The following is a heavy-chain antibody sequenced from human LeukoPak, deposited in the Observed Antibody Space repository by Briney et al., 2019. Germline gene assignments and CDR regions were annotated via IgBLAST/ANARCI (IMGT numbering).Heavy chain of an antibody. CDR3: AAYYYGSGSYSDY. CDR2: INHSGST. CDR1: GGSFSGYY. D-gene: IGHD3-10*01. J-gene: IGHJ4*02. V-gene: IGHV4-34*01. Sequence: SETLSLTCAVYGGSFSGYYWSWIRQPPGKGLEWIGEINHSGSTNYNPSLKSRVTISVDTSKNPFSLKLSSVTAADTAVYYCAAYYYGSGSYSDYWGQGTLVTVSS.